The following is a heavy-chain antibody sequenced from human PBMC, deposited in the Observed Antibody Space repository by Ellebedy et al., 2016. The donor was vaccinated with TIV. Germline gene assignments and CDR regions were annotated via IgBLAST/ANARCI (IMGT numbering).Heavy chain of an antibody. V-gene: IGHV3-7*01. Sequence: GGSLRLXXAASGFTFSNYWMTWVRQAPGKGLEWVANINQDGSDIYYVDSVKGRFTISRDNTKSSVYLQMNSLRVDDTAVYYCARKIYGSGSHWGQGTLVTVSS. CDR1: GFTFSNYW. CDR2: INQDGSDI. CDR3: ARKIYGSGSH. J-gene: IGHJ4*02. D-gene: IGHD3-10*01.